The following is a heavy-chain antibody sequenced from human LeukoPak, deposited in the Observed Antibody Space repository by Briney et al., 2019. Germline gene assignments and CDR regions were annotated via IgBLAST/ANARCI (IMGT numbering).Heavy chain of an antibody. CDR3: AGQLWFGELFFDY. Sequence: PETLSLTCTVSGGSISSYYWSWIRQPPGKGLEWIGYIYYSGSTNYNPSLKSRVTISVDTSKNQFSLKLSSVTAADTAVYYCAGQLWFGELFFDYWGQGTLVTVSS. CDR2: IYYSGST. J-gene: IGHJ4*02. CDR1: GGSISSYY. D-gene: IGHD3-10*01. V-gene: IGHV4-59*01.